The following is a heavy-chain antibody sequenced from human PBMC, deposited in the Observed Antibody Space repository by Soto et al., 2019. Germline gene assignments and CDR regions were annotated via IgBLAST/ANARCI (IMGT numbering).Heavy chain of an antibody. CDR3: AKTSHYDILTGANYYYYYGMDV. V-gene: IGHV3-30*18. CDR2: ISYDGSNK. D-gene: IGHD3-9*01. CDR1: GFTFSSYG. Sequence: QGQLVESGGGVVQPGRSMRLSCAASGFTFSSYGMHWVRQAPGKGLEWVAVISYDGSNKYYADSVKGRFTISRDNSKNTLYLQMNSLRAEDTAVYYGAKTSHYDILTGANYYYYYGMDVWGQGTTVTVSS. J-gene: IGHJ6*02.